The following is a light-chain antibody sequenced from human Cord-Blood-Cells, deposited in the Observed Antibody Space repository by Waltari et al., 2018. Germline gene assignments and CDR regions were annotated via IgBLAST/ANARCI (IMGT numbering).Light chain of an antibody. V-gene: IGLV2-8*01. CDR1: SSNVGGYYH. J-gene: IGLJ2*01. CDR3: SSYAGSNNVV. CDR2: EVS. Sequence: ALTQPPSASGSPGQSVTISCTGTSSNVGGYYHVSWYQQHPGKAPKLIIYEVSKRPSGVPDRFSGSKSGNAASLTVSGLQAEDEADYYCSSYAGSNNVVFGGGTKLTVL.